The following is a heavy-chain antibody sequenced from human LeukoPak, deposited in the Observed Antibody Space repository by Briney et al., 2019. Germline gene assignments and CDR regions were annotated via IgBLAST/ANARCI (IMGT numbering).Heavy chain of an antibody. Sequence: GGSLRLSCAASGFTFRDYTMNWVRQAPGKGLEWVSSIASSSSYTYYADSVKGRFTISRDNAKNSLYLQMSSLRVADTAVYYCTKVRTFAVAGTFDYWGQGSLVTVSS. CDR3: TKVRTFAVAGTFDY. V-gene: IGHV3-21*01. D-gene: IGHD6-19*01. CDR1: GFTFRDYT. CDR2: IASSSSYT. J-gene: IGHJ4*02.